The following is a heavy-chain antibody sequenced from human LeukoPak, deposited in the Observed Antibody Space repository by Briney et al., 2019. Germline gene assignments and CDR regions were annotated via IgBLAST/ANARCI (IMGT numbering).Heavy chain of an antibody. CDR1: GYSFTSYW. Sequence: GESLKISCKGSGYSFTSYWIGWVRQMPGKGLEWMGIIYPGDSDTRYSPSFQGQVTISADKSISTAYLQWSSLKASDTAMYYCARSRGRRAIFGVVITTYYFDYWGQGTLVTVSS. CDR3: ARSRGRRAIFGVVITTYYFDY. CDR2: IYPGDSDT. J-gene: IGHJ4*02. D-gene: IGHD3-3*01. V-gene: IGHV5-51*01.